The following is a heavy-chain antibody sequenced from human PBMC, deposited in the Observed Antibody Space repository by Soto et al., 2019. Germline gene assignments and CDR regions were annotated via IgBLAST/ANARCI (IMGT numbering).Heavy chain of an antibody. CDR1: GGSISSYY. J-gene: IGHJ4*02. V-gene: IGHV4-59*08. Sequence: SETLSLTCPVSGGSISSYYWSWIRQPPGKGLEWIGYIYYSGSTNYNPSLKSRVTISVDTSKNQFSLKLSSVTAADTAVYYCARFFDSWGQGTLVTVSS. CDR2: IYYSGST. CDR3: ARFFDS.